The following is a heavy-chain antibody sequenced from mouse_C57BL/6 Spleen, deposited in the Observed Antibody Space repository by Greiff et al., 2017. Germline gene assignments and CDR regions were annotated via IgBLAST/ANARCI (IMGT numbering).Heavy chain of an antibody. Sequence: VMLVESGAELVKPGASVKISCKASGYAFSSYWMNWVKQRPGKGLEWIGQIYPGDGDTNYNGKFKGKATLTADKSSSTAYMQLSSLTSEDSAVYFCARGQGFAYWGQGTLVTVSA. CDR3: ARGQGFAY. CDR2: IYPGDGDT. J-gene: IGHJ3*01. D-gene: IGHD6-1*01. V-gene: IGHV1-80*01. CDR1: GYAFSSYW.